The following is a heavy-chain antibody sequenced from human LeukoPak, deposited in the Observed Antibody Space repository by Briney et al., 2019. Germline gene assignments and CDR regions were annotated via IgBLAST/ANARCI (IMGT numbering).Heavy chain of an antibody. J-gene: IGHJ4*02. Sequence: GGSLRLSCAASEFTVSSNYMSWVRQAPGKGLEWVSVIYSGGSTYYADSVKGRFTISRDNSKNTLYLQMNSLRAEDTAVYYCARAKSIVGATEGFDYWGQGTLVTVSS. CDR1: EFTVSSNY. CDR2: IYSGGST. V-gene: IGHV3-53*01. D-gene: IGHD1-26*01. CDR3: ARAKSIVGATEGFDY.